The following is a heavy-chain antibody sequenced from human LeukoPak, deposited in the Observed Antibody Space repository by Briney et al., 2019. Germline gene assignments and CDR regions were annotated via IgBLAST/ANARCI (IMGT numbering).Heavy chain of an antibody. J-gene: IGHJ5*02. CDR1: AFTFSIYA. Sequence: GGSVRPSCAPHAFTFSIYAMSWVRQARGKGLGWVSAISGSGASTYYAASVKGRFTTSRDNAKNTLYLQMTSLRAEDTAVYYCAKDLLQAADYYDSSGTANWFDPWGQGTLVTVSS. V-gene: IGHV3-23*01. CDR3: AKDLLQAADYYDSSGTANWFDP. D-gene: IGHD3-22*01. CDR2: ISGSGAST.